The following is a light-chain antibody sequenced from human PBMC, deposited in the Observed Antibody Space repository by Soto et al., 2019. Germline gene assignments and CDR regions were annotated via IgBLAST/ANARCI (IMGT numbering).Light chain of an antibody. CDR2: GVT. Sequence: QSVLTQPPSASGTPGQRVTISCSGSNSNIGSNAANWYQKHPGKAPRVMIFGVTKRPSGISNRFFGSKSGSTASLTISGLQAEDEADYFCFSYAGSSIGVFGGGTKVTVL. CDR1: NSNIGSNA. V-gene: IGLV2-23*02. J-gene: IGLJ3*02. CDR3: FSYAGSSIGV.